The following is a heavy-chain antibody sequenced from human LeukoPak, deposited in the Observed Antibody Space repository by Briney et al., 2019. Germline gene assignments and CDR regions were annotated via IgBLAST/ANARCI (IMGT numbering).Heavy chain of an antibody. CDR2: ISAYNGNT. J-gene: IGHJ4*02. D-gene: IGHD3-10*01. CDR3: AKWYYYGSGSSDKTSYYFDY. V-gene: IGHV1-18*01. CDR1: GYTFTSYG. Sequence: GASVKVSCKASGYTFTSYGISWVRQAPGQGLEWMGWISAYNGNTNYAQKLQGRVTMTTDTSTSTAYMELRSLRSDDTAVYYCAKWYYYGSGSSDKTSYYFDYWGQGTLVTVSS.